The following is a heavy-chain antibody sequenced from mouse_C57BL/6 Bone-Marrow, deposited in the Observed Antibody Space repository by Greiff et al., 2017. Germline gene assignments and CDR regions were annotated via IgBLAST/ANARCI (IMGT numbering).Heavy chain of an antibody. V-gene: IGHV5-4*03. J-gene: IGHJ3*01. Sequence: EVKLVESGGGLVKPGGSLKLSCAASGFTFSSYAMSWVRQTPEKRLEWVATISDGGSYTYYPDNVKGRFTISRDNAKNNLYLQMSHLKSEDTAMYYCARAGRQLRLLFAYWGQGTLVTVSA. CDR2: ISDGGSYT. CDR1: GFTFSSYA. CDR3: ARAGRQLRLLFAY. D-gene: IGHD3-2*02.